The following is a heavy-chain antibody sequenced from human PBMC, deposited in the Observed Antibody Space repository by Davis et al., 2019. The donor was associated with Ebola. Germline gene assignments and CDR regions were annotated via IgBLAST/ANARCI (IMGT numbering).Heavy chain of an antibody. J-gene: IGHJ4*02. V-gene: IGHV3-74*01. CDR1: GFTFSDYW. CDR3: AREYCSSTSCYGLFDY. CDR2: INSDGSST. D-gene: IGHD2-2*01. Sequence: GESLKISCAASGFTFSDYWMHWVRQAPGKGLVWVSRINSDGSSTSYADSVKGRFTISRDNAKNTLYLQMNSLRAEDTAVYYCAREYCSSTSCYGLFDYWGQGTLVTVSS.